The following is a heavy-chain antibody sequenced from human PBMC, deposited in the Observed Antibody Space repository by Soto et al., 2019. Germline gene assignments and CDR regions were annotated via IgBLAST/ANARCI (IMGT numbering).Heavy chain of an antibody. CDR1: GYTFTGYY. Sequence: GASVKVSCKASGYTFTGYYMHWVRQAPGQGLEWMGWINPNSGGTNYAQKFQGWVTMTRDTSISTAYMELSRLRSDDTAVYYCARADTAMGTSAIDYWGQGTLVTV. D-gene: IGHD5-18*01. J-gene: IGHJ4*02. CDR3: ARADTAMGTSAIDY. V-gene: IGHV1-2*04. CDR2: INPNSGGT.